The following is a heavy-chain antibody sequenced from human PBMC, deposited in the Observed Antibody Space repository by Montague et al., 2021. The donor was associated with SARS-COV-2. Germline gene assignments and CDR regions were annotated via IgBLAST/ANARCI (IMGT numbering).Heavy chain of an antibody. CDR3: ARRGYSYGWGD. D-gene: IGHD5-18*01. CDR1: GGPISGSSDY. V-gene: IGHV4-39*01. J-gene: IGHJ4*02. CDR2: VDYSGNT. Sequence: SETLSLTCTVTGGPISGSSDYWGWIRQSPGKGLEWIASVDYSGNTYYSPSLKSRLTISVDTFKNQFSLKLNSVTAADTALYYCARRGYSYGWGDWGQGTLVTVSS.